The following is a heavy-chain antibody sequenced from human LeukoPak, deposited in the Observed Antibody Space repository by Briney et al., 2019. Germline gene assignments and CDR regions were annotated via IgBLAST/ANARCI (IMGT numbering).Heavy chain of an antibody. Sequence: GGSLRLSCAASGFTFSSYAMSWVRQAPGKGLEWVSAISGSGGSTYYADSVKGRFTISRDNSKNTLYLQMNSLRAEDTAVYYCARGPTPSFYYGSGSYYSLDYWGQGTLVTVSS. V-gene: IGHV3-23*01. D-gene: IGHD3-10*01. CDR3: ARGPTPSFYYGSGSYYSLDY. J-gene: IGHJ4*02. CDR1: GFTFSSYA. CDR2: ISGSGGST.